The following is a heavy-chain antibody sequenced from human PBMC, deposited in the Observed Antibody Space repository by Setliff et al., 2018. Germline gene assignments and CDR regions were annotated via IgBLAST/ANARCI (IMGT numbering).Heavy chain of an antibody. D-gene: IGHD3-22*01. V-gene: IGHV4-30-4*08. J-gene: IGHJ4*02. CDR1: GGSISSGDYY. CDR3: ARDSRYYYDNLRTLDY. Sequence: SETLSLTCTVSGGSISSGDYYWSWIRQPPGKGLEWTGYIYSSGSTYYHLSLKRRVSISVDTSKNQFSLKLSPVTAADTAVYYCARDSRYYYDNLRTLDYWGQGTLVTVSS. CDR2: IYSSGST.